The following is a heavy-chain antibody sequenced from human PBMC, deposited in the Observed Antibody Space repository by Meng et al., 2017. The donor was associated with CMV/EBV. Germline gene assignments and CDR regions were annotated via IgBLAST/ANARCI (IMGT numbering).Heavy chain of an antibody. J-gene: IGHJ4*02. Sequence: LSCAASGFTFSSYSMNWVSQAPGKGLEWVSSISSSSSYIYYADSVKGRFTISRDNAKNSLYLQMNSLKAEDTAVYYCARDPYSSGWPWGQGTLVTVSS. V-gene: IGHV3-21*01. CDR3: ARDPYSSGWP. D-gene: IGHD6-19*01. CDR1: GFTFSSYS. CDR2: ISSSSSYI.